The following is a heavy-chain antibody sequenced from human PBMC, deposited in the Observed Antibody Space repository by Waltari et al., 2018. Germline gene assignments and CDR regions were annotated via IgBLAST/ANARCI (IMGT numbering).Heavy chain of an antibody. CDR1: GLTVSSNS. Sequence: EVQLVESGGGLIQPGGSLRLSCAASGLTVSSNSMSWVRQAPGKGREWVSVIYSCGSTYSADSVKGRFTISRDNSKNTLYLQMNSLRAEDTAVYYCARGGYSSYWYFDLWGRGTLVTVSS. CDR3: ARGGYSSYWYFDL. J-gene: IGHJ2*01. D-gene: IGHD4-4*01. CDR2: IYSCGST. V-gene: IGHV3-53*01.